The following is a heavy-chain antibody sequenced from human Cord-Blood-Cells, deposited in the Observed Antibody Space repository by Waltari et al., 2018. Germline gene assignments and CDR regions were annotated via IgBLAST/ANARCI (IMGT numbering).Heavy chain of an antibody. D-gene: IGHD6-6*01. V-gene: IGHV1-3*01. CDR1: GYTYARSA. J-gene: IGHJ4*02. Sequence: QDQLVQPGAEGKKPGPSVKDSCQTSGYTYARSAVHWVRPAPGQRLEWMGWINAGNGNTKYSQKFQGRVTITRDTSASTAYMELSSLRSEDTAVYYCARVQLDYFDYWGQGTLVTVSS. CDR3: ARVQLDYFDY. CDR2: INAGNGNT.